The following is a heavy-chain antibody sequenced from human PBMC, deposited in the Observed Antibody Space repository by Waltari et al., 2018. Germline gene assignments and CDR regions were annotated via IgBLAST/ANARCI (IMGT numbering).Heavy chain of an antibody. D-gene: IGHD2-2*01. CDR2: INHSGST. CDR3: ARLGGSSTSLYYYYYMDV. J-gene: IGHJ6*03. Sequence: QVQLQQWGAGLLKPSETLSLTCAVYGGSFSGYYWSWIRQPPGKGLEWIGEINHSGSTNYNPSLKSRVTISVDTSKNQFSLKLSSVTAADTAVYYCARLGGSSTSLYYYYYMDVWGKGTTVTVSS. CDR1: GGSFSGYY. V-gene: IGHV4-34*01.